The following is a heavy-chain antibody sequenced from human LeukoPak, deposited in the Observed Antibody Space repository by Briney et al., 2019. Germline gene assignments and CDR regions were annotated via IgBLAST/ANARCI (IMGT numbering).Heavy chain of an antibody. D-gene: IGHD2/OR15-2a*01. J-gene: IGHJ5*02. Sequence: PSETLSLTCTVSGAPFSSSHWNWIRQCPGKGLEWIANVDYNGSTKYNPSLRGRGTMSLDTSKNQFYLKLESVTAADTARYYCSRTFYEPFDRWGQGTLVTVSS. CDR3: SRTFYEPFDR. CDR2: VDYNGST. V-gene: IGHV4-59*01. CDR1: GAPFSSSH.